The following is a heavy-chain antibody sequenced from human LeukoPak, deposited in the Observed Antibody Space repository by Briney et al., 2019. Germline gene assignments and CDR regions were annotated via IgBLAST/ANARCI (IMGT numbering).Heavy chain of an antibody. D-gene: IGHD3-3*01. CDR1: GFTFSSYG. CDR2: IRYDGSNK. CDR3: AKDSRSYFGGGYMDV. J-gene: IGHJ6*03. V-gene: IGHV3-30*02. Sequence: PGGSLRLSCAASGFTFSSYGMHWVRQAPGKGLEWVAFIRYDGSNKYYADSVKGRFTISRDNSKNTLYLQMNSLRAEDTAVYYCAKDSRSYFGGGYMDVWGKGTTVTVSS.